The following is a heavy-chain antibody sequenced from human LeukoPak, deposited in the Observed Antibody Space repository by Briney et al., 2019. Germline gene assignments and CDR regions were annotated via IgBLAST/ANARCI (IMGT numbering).Heavy chain of an antibody. Sequence: PSETLSLTCTVSGGSLTTHYWAWLRQPPGKGLEWIGFVPKTGDTNSNPSLKSRVTISVDTSKNTFSLQLSSLTAADTAVYFCARRGAPSKLYYLDSWGQGTLVTVSS. CDR3: ARRGAPSKLYYLDS. D-gene: IGHD1-26*01. J-gene: IGHJ4*02. CDR2: VPKTGDT. CDR1: GGSLTTHY. V-gene: IGHV4-59*08.